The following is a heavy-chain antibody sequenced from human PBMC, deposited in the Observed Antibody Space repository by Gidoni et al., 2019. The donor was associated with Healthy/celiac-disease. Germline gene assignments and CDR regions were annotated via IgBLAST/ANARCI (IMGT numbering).Heavy chain of an antibody. Sequence: STYYNPSLKSRVTISVDTSKNQFSLKLSSVTAADTAVYYCARQVSAEGPPGFDYWGQGTLVTVSS. CDR3: ARQVSAEGPPGFDY. V-gene: IGHV4-39*01. CDR2: ST. J-gene: IGHJ4*02.